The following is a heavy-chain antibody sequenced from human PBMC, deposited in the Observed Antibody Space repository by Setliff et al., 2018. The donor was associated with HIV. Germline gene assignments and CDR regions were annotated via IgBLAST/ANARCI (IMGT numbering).Heavy chain of an antibody. CDR3: ARVFWYGLPQIYYYMDV. D-gene: IGHD2-8*02. CDR1: GFTFSSYA. V-gene: IGHV3-23*01. CDR2: ISGSGGST. Sequence: GGSLRLSCAASGFTFSSYAMSWVRQAPGKGLEWVSAISGSGGSTYYADSVKGRFTISRDNSKNTLYLQMNSLRPEDTAVYYCARVFWYGLPQIYYYMDVWGKGTTVTVS. J-gene: IGHJ6*03.